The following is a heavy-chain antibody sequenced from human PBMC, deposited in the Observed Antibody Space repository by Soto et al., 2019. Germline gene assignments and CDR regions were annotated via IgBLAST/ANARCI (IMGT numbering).Heavy chain of an antibody. J-gene: IGHJ6*02. V-gene: IGHV3-23*01. Sequence: GSLRLSCAASGFTFKSYAMTWVRQAPGKGLEWVSIISSSGDGTYYVDSVKGRFTISRDNSRYTLNLQMNRLRAEDMAVYYCAKNADFWIGGMDVWGQETSVTVSS. CDR2: ISSSGDGT. D-gene: IGHD3-3*01. CDR3: AKNADFWIGGMDV. CDR1: GFTFKSYA.